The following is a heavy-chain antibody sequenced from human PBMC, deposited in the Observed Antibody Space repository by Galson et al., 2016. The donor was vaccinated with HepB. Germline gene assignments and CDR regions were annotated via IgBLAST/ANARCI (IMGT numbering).Heavy chain of an antibody. Sequence: SLRLSCAASGFPFSRYWMHWVRQAPGKGLVWVSRINSDGSSTIYADSVRGRFTISRDNAKNTLYLQMNRLRAEDTALYYCLREDYGDAPVYYYYYGMDVWGQGTTVSVSS. V-gene: IGHV3-74*01. CDR2: INSDGSST. D-gene: IGHD4-17*01. J-gene: IGHJ6*02. CDR3: LREDYGDAPVYYYYYGMDV. CDR1: GFPFSRYW.